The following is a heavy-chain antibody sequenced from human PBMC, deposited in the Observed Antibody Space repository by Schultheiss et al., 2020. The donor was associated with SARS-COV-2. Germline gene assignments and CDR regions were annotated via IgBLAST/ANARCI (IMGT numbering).Heavy chain of an antibody. J-gene: IGHJ6*02. CDR3: ARKVRRRAYYYGMDV. V-gene: IGHV3-74*01. CDR2: INSDGSST. CDR1: GFTFSSYA. Sequence: GGSLRLSCAASGFTFSSYAMHWVRQAPGKGLVWVSRINSDGSSTSYADSVKGRFTISRDNAKNTLYLQMNSLRAEDTAVYYCARKVRRRAYYYGMDVWGQGTTVTVSS. D-gene: IGHD3-10*01.